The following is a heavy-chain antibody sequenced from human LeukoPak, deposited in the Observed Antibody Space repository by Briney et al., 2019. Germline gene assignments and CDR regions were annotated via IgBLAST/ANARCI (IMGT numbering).Heavy chain of an antibody. CDR1: GFTFSSYA. D-gene: IGHD2-15*01. CDR3: AKDPPMGHCSGGSCYPDS. V-gene: IGHV3-23*01. CDR2: ISGSGGST. Sequence: GGSLRLSCAASGFTFSSYAMSWVRQAPGKGLEWVSAISGSGGSTYYADSVKGRFTISRDNSKNTLYVQMNSLRVEDTAVYFCAKDPPMGHCSGGSCYPDSWGQGTLVTVSS. J-gene: IGHJ4*02.